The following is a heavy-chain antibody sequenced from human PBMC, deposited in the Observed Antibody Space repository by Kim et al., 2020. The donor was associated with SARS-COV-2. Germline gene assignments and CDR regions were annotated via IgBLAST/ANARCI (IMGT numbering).Heavy chain of an antibody. Sequence: SETLSLTCAVYGGSFSGYHWCWVRQPPGKGLEWIGEINQSGSTNYNPSLKSRVTISLDTSTNQFSLTLNSVTAADTAVYYCARGVQLGSGAVDFWRQGT. CDR2: INQSGST. CDR1: GGSFSGYH. V-gene: IGHV4-34*01. CDR3: ARGVQLGSGAVDF. D-gene: IGHD3-10*01. J-gene: IGHJ4*03.